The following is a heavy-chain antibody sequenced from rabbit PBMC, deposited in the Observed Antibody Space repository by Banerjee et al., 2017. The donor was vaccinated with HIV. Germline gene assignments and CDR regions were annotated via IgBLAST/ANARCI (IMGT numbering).Heavy chain of an antibody. Sequence: QEQLKESGGGLVQPGGSLKLSCKASAFDFSSGGVSWVRQAPGKGLEWIGYIDPIFGSTYYANWVNGRFTISSHNAQNTLYLQLNSLTAADTATYFCVRGASSSGYYSLWGQGTLVTVS. CDR2: IDPIFGST. J-gene: IGHJ6*01. CDR1: AFDFSSGG. V-gene: IGHV1S47*01. CDR3: VRGASSSGYYSL. D-gene: IGHD1-1*01.